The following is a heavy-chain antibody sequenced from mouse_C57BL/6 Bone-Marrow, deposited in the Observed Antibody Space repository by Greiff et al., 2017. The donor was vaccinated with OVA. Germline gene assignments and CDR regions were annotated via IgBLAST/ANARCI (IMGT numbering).Heavy chain of an antibody. D-gene: IGHD2-12*01. CDR3: AREGGPYDGGWYFDV. CDR1: GYTFTDYY. Sequence: VQLQQSGPELVKPGASVKISCKASGYTFTDYYMNWVKQSHGKSLEWIGDINPNNGGTSYNQKFKGKATLTVDKSSSTAYMELRSLTSEDSAVYYCAREGGPYDGGWYFDVWGTGTTVTVSS. J-gene: IGHJ1*03. CDR2: INPNNGGT. V-gene: IGHV1-26*01.